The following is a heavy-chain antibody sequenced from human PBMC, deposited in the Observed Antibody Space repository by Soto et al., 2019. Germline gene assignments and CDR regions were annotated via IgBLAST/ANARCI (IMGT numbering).Heavy chain of an antibody. CDR2: INHSGST. V-gene: IGHV4-34*01. CDR3: ARSRKITYYYGSGSPKRGYYYYGMDV. Sequence: SETLSLTCAVYGGSFSGYYWSWIRQPPGKGLEWIGEINHSGSTNYNPSLKSRVTISVDTSKNQFSLKLSSVTAADTAVYYCARSRKITYYYGSGSPKRGYYYYGMDVWGQGTTVTVSS. CDR1: GGSFSGYY. J-gene: IGHJ6*02. D-gene: IGHD3-10*01.